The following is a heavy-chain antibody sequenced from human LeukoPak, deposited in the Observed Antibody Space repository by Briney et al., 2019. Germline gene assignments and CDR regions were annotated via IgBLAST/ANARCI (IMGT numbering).Heavy chain of an antibody. CDR1: GFTFSNAW. J-gene: IGHJ6*02. V-gene: IGHV3-15*01. CDR2: IKCKSDGGTT. CDR3: TTHLFPLYYYYAMDV. Sequence: GGSLRLSCAASGFTFSNAWMGWVRQAPGKGLEWVGRIKCKSDGGTTEYAAPVKGRFTIARDDSKNTLYLQMNSLKSEDTAVYYCTTHLFPLYYYYAMDVWGQGTTVTVSS.